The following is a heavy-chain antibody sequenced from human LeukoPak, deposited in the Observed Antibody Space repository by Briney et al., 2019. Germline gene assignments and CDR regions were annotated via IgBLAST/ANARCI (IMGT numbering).Heavy chain of an antibody. V-gene: IGHV4-4*07. CDR2: IYTSGTT. Sequence: SETLSLTSTVSGGSICGYYWSWVRQAAGKGLEWIGHIYTSGTTNYNPSLKSRVTMSVDTSNNQFSLRLSSVTAADTAVYYCAKVYSWNNVFDPWGQGTLVTVSS. CDR3: AKVYSWNNVFDP. CDR1: GGSICGYY. J-gene: IGHJ5*02. D-gene: IGHD1/OR15-1a*01.